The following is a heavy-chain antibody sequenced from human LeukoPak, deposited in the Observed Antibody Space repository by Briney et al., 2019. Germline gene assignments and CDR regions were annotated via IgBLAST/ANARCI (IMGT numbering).Heavy chain of an antibody. J-gene: IGHJ4*02. CDR2: IGIDSGNT. D-gene: IGHD5-24*01. V-gene: IGHV3-48*01. CDR3: ARDYKYAFDD. CDR1: GFTFSDYS. Sequence: GGSLRLSCAASGFTFSDYSMNWVRQAPGKGLEWTSYIGIDSGNTNYADSVKGRFTISGDKAKNSLYLQMNSLRVEDTAVYYCARDYKYAFDDWGQGTLVTVSS.